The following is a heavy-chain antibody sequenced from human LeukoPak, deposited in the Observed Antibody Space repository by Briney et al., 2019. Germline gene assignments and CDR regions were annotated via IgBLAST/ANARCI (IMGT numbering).Heavy chain of an antibody. D-gene: IGHD3-22*01. J-gene: IGHJ4*02. CDR3: ARGGDSSGNLDY. Sequence: ASVKVSCKASGYTFTSYYMHWVRQAPGKGLEWMGGFDPEDGETIYAQKFQGRVTMTEDTSTDTAYMELRSLRSDDTAVYYCARGGDSSGNLDYWGQGTLVTVSS. CDR1: GYTFTSYY. CDR2: FDPEDGET. V-gene: IGHV1-24*01.